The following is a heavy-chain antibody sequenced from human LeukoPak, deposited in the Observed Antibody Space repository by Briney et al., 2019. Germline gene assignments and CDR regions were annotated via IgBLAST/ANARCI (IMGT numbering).Heavy chain of an antibody. D-gene: IGHD3-16*01. V-gene: IGHV1-46*01. CDR1: GYTFTSSY. Sequence: ASVKVSCKASGYTFTSSYVHWVRQAPGQGLEWMGMINPSDDATNYAKKFQGRVTMTRDTSTSTVYMELNSLRSEDTAVYYCAGGVTRYYYYYMDVWGKGTTVTVSS. CDR3: AGGVTRYYYYYMDV. CDR2: INPSDDAT. J-gene: IGHJ6*03.